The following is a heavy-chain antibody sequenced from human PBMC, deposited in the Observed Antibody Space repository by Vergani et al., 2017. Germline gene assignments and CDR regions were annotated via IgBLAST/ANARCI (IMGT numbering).Heavy chain of an antibody. J-gene: IGHJ4*02. CDR3: ARDTYGLIDY. CDR1: GYSISSGYY. CDR2: IYHSGST. V-gene: IGHV4-38-2*02. D-gene: IGHD2/OR15-2a*01. Sequence: QVQLQESGPGLVKPSETLSLTCAVSGYSISSGYYWGWIRQPPGKGLEWIGSIYHSGSTYYNPSLKSRVTISVDTSKNQFSLKLSSVTAADTAVYYCARDTYGLIDYWGQGTLVTVSS.